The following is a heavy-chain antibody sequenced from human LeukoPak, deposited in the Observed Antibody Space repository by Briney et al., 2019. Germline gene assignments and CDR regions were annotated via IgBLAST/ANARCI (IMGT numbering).Heavy chain of an antibody. CDR1: EFTFNIYG. CDR2: ISYDGTNK. CDR3: AKDRLGSWSYHFDY. Sequence: GGSLRLSCAASEFTFNIYGMHWVRQAPGKGLEWMAVISYDGTNKYYSDSVKGRFIISRDNSKNTLYLQMNSLRAEDTAVYYCAKDRLGSWSYHFDYWGQGTLVTISS. D-gene: IGHD2-2*01. V-gene: IGHV3-30*18. J-gene: IGHJ4*02.